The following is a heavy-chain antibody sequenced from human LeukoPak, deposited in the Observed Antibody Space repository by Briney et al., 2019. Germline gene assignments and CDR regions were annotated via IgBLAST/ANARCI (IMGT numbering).Heavy chain of an antibody. D-gene: IGHD3-10*01. Sequence: SETLSLTCTVSGGSISSGGYYWSWIRQHPGKGLEWIGYIYYSGSIYYNPSLKSRVTISVDTSKNQFSLNLSSVTAADTAVYYCARGSGTYQGSPYYYGMDVWGQGTTVTVSS. CDR3: ARGSGTYQGSPYYYGMDV. CDR2: IYYSGSI. J-gene: IGHJ6*02. V-gene: IGHV4-31*03. CDR1: GGSISSGGYY.